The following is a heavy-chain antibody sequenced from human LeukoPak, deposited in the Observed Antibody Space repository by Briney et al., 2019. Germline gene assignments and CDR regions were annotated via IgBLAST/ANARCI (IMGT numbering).Heavy chain of an antibody. V-gene: IGHV3-23*01. Sequence: GGSLRLSCAASGFTFSSYSMSWVRQAPGKGLEWVSTIFVSSGRTYYADSVKGRFTISRDNSKNTLYLQMNSLSAEDTAVYYCANSRLVVTAFDIWGQGTMVTVSS. J-gene: IGHJ3*02. D-gene: IGHD3-22*01. CDR1: GFTFSSYS. CDR2: IFVSSGRT. CDR3: ANSRLVVTAFDI.